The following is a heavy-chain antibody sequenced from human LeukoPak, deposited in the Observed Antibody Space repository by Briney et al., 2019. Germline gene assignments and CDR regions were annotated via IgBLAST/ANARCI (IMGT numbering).Heavy chain of an antibody. CDR1: GFNFSSYG. CDR2: ISYDGSNK. D-gene: IGHD3-10*01. J-gene: IGHJ4*02. V-gene: IGHV3-30*18. CDR3: AKDREYYYGSGSDY. Sequence: GGSLRLSCAASGFNFSSYGMHWVRQAPGKGLEWVAVISYDGSNKYYADFVKGRFTISRDNSKNTLYLQMNSLRAEDTAVYYCAKDREYYYGSGSDYWGQGTLVTVSS.